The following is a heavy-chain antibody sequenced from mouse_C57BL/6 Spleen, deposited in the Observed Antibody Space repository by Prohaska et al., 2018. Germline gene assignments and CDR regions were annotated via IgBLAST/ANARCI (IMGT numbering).Heavy chain of an antibody. CDR3: ARVLLYAMDY. V-gene: IGHV1-18*01. D-gene: IGHD2-1*01. CDR2: INPNNGGT. J-gene: IGHJ4*01. Sequence: FTDYNMDWVKQSHGKSLEWIGDINPNNGGTIYNQKFKGKATLTVDKSSSTAYMELRSLTSEDTAVYYCARVLLYAMDYWGQGTSVTVSS. CDR1: FTDYN.